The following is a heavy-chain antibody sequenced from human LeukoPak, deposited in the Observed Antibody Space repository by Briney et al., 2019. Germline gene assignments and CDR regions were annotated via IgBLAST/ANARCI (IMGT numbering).Heavy chain of an antibody. V-gene: IGHV3-48*01. CDR3: ARNLRLSSGWYARTDAFDI. CDR1: GGSISSSN. D-gene: IGHD6-19*01. Sequence: ETLSLTCAVSGGSISSSNWWSWVRQPPGKGLEWVSYISSSSSTIYYADSVKGRFTISRDNAKNSLYLQMNSLRAEDTAVYYCARNLRLSSGWYARTDAFDIWGQGTMVTVSS. J-gene: IGHJ3*02. CDR2: ISSSSSTI.